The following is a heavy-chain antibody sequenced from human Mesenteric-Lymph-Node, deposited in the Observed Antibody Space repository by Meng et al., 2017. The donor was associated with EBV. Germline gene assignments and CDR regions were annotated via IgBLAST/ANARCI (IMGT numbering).Heavy chain of an antibody. J-gene: IGHJ4*02. V-gene: IGHV3-11*01. CDR2: ISSSGSDK. CDR3: ARVIVGATLLGY. CDR1: GFTFSDYY. D-gene: IGHD1-26*01. Sequence: QVQLVESGGGLVKPGGSLRLSCAASGFTFSDYYMTWIRQAPGKGLEWVSYISSSGSDKFYADSVKGRFTISRDNAKNSLYLQMNNLRAEDTAVYSCARVIVGATLLGYCGQGTRVTVAS.